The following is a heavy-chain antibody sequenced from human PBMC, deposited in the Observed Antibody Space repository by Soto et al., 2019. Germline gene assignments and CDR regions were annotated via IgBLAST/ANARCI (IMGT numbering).Heavy chain of an antibody. CDR2: IYWDDDK. CDR1: GFSLSTSGVG. Sequence: QITLKESGPTLVKPTQTLTLTCTFSGFSLSTSGVGVGWIRQPPGKALEWLALIYWDDDKRYSPSLKSRLTIPTDTTKIQVALTLTNMDPVDTATYYCAHSEAYCGGDCYWGYFDLWGRGTLVTVSS. CDR3: AHSEAYCGGDCYWGYFDL. V-gene: IGHV2-5*02. D-gene: IGHD2-21*02. J-gene: IGHJ2*01.